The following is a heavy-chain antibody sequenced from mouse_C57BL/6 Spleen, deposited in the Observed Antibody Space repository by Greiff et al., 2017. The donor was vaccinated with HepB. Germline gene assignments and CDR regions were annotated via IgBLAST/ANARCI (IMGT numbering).Heavy chain of an antibody. V-gene: IGHV1-61*01. CDR2: IYPSDSET. J-gene: IGHJ3*01. CDR1: GYTFTSYW. CDR3: ARWTDLFAY. Sequence: QVQLQQPGAELVRPGSSVKLSCKASGYTFTSYWMDWVKQRPGQGLEWIGNIYPSDSETHYNQKFKDKATLTVDKSSSTAYMQLSSRTSEDSAVYYCARWTDLFAYWGQGTLVTVSA.